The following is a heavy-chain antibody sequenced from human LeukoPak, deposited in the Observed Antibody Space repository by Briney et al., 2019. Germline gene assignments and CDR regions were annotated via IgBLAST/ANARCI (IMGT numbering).Heavy chain of an antibody. V-gene: IGHV3-30*04. J-gene: IGHJ3*02. CDR2: ISYDGSNK. D-gene: IGHD3-9*01. CDR1: GFTFSSYA. CDR3: ARERCFDWIAAFDI. Sequence: PGGSLRLSCAASGFTFSSYAMHWVRQAPGKGLEWVAVISYDGSNKYYADSVKGRFTISRDNSKNTLYLQMNSLRAEDTAVYYCARERCFDWIAAFDIWGQGTMVTVSS.